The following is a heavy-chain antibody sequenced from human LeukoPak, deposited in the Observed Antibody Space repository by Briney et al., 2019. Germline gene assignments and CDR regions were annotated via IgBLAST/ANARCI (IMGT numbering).Heavy chain of an antibody. CDR2: IYSGGST. V-gene: IGHV3-66*01. J-gene: IGHJ4*02. Sequence: PGGSLRLSCAASGFTVSSNYVSWVRQAPGKGLEWVSVIYSGGSTYYADSVKGRFTVSRDNSKNTLYLQMNSLRAEDTAVYYCARDSVTYYYGSGSYFDYWGQGTLVTVSS. CDR3: ARDSVTYYYGSGSYFDY. D-gene: IGHD3-10*01. CDR1: GFTVSSNY.